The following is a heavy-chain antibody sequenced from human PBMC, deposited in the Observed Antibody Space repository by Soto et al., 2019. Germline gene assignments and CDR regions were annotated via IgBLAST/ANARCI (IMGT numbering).Heavy chain of an antibody. CDR1: GFTFCTYG. Sequence: QEQLVESGGGVVQPGTSLRLSCAVSGFTFCTYGMHWVRQAPGKGLEWVAVISYDGSNKYYADSVKGRFTISRDNSKNTLYLQLNSLRTEDTAVYYCAKGDQWHTGKYYYYGMDVWGQGTTVTVS. V-gene: IGHV3-30*18. J-gene: IGHJ6*02. CDR3: AKGDQWHTGKYYYYGMDV. CDR2: ISYDGSNK. D-gene: IGHD2-8*01.